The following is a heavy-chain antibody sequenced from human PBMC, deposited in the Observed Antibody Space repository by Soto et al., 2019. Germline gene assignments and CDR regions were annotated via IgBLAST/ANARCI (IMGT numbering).Heavy chain of an antibody. CDR3: ARQPGIGTLDY. CDR1: GGSISGSSYY. Sequence: SETLSLTCTVSGGSISGSSYYWGWIRQPPGKGLEWIGSIYYSGSTYYNPSLKSRVTISVDTSKNQFSLKLSSVTAADTAVYYCARQPGIGTLDYWGQGTLVTVPQ. D-gene: IGHD6-13*01. J-gene: IGHJ4*02. CDR2: IYYSGST. V-gene: IGHV4-39*01.